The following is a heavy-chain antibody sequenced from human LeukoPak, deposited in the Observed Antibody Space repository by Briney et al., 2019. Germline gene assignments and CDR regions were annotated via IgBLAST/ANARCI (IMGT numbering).Heavy chain of an antibody. D-gene: IGHD3-22*01. CDR1: GLSVSSSL. CDR3: ARTYTNNAGYYLY. J-gene: IGHJ4*02. CDR2: VFGGGGT. V-gene: IGHV3-53*01. Sequence: QAGGSLRLSCTASGLSVSSSLMSWVRQTPGKGREWVSSVFGGGGTRYADSVMGRFTLSRDNSKSTLYLQMNSLRAEDTAVYYCARTYTNNAGYYLYWGQGTLVTVSS.